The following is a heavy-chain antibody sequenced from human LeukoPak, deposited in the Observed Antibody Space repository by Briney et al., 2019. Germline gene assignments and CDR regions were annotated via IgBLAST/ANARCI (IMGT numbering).Heavy chain of an antibody. D-gene: IGHD3-10*01. CDR2: INQVASEK. CDR1: GFTISFYW. Sequence: GGSLRLSCAASGFTISFYWMSWVRQAPGKGLEWVANINQVASEKNYVDSVKGRFTISRDNAKNSLYLQMNSVRAEDTAMYYCVRDGGYYGPDSWGQGALVTVSS. J-gene: IGHJ4*02. V-gene: IGHV3-7*04. CDR3: VRDGGYYGPDS.